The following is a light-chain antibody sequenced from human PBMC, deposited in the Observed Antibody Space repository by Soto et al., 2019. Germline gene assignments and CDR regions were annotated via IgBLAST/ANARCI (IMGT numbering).Light chain of an antibody. Sequence: DIEMTQSPSSVSASVGDSFIITCRASQGITNWLAWYQQKPGKAPKLLIYDASSLESGVPSRFSGSGSGTEFTLTISSLQPDDFATYYCQQYYTYSWTFGQGTKVDIK. V-gene: IGKV1-5*01. CDR2: DAS. CDR1: QGITNW. J-gene: IGKJ1*01. CDR3: QQYYTYSWT.